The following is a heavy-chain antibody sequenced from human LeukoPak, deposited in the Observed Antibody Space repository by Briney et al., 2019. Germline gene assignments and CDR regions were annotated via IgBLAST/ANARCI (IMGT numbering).Heavy chain of an antibody. CDR1: GFTVSSNY. Sequence: GGSLRLSCAASGFTVSSNYMSWVRRAPGKGLEWVSVIYSGGSTYYADSVKGRFTISRDNAKKSLDLEMNSLRVEDTALYYCAKVGTWELQRVFENWGQGTLVTVSS. V-gene: IGHV3-53*01. J-gene: IGHJ4*02. CDR2: IYSGGST. D-gene: IGHD1-26*01. CDR3: AKVGTWELQRVFEN.